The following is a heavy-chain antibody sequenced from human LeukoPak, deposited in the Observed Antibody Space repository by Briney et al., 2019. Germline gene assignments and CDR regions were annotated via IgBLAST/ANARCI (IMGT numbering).Heavy chain of an antibody. D-gene: IGHD6-13*01. CDR1: GYTFTSYG. CDR3: ARDRRYNSSWYGDFQH. J-gene: IGHJ1*01. V-gene: IGHV1-18*01. Sequence: GAPVTVSCKASGYTFTSYGISWVRQAPGQGLEWMGWISAYNGNTNYAQKLQGRVTMTTDTSTSTAYMELRSLRSDDTAVYYCARDRRYNSSWYGDFQHWGQGTLVTVSS. CDR2: ISAYNGNT.